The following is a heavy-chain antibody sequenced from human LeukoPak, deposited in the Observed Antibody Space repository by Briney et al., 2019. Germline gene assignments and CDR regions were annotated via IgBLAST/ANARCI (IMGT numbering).Heavy chain of an antibody. V-gene: IGHV6-1*01. CDR3: ARRLTQYDCFDP. CDR1: GDSVSSNSIT. J-gene: IGHJ5*02. Sequence: SQTLSLTCAISGDSVSSNSITWNWIRQSPSRGLEWLGRTYYRSTWYNDYAVSVRGRITVNPDTSKNQFSLHLNSVTPEDTAVYYCARRLTQYDCFDPWGQGILVTVSS. CDR2: TYYRSTWYN. D-gene: IGHD2-2*01.